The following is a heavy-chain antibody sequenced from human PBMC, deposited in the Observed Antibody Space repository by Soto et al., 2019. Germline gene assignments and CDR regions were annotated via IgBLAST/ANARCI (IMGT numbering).Heavy chain of an antibody. CDR3: ASEDFPNPQLFASGSPHLY. D-gene: IGHD1-26*01. V-gene: IGHV3-74*01. CDR2: INSDGSST. CDR1: GFTFSSYW. J-gene: IGHJ4*02. Sequence: EVQLVESGGGLVQPGGSLRLSCAASGFTFSSYWMHWVRQAPGKGLVWVSRINSDGSSTSYADSVKGRFTISRDNAKNTLYLQMNSLRAEDTAVYYCASEDFPNPQLFASGSPHLYWGQGTLVTVSS.